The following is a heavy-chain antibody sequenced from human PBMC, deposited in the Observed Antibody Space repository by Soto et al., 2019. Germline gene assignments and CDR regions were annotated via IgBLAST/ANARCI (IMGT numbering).Heavy chain of an antibody. CDR3: AKEWVYDSSGWSSDY. J-gene: IGHJ4*02. CDR1: GFTFSSYG. CDR2: ISDDGSNK. D-gene: IGHD3-22*01. Sequence: GGSLRLSCAASGFTFSSYGMHWVHQAPGKGLEWVAVISDDGSNKYYADSVKGRFTISRDNSKNTLYLQMNSLRAEDTAVYYCAKEWVYDSSGWSSDYWGQGTLVTVSS. V-gene: IGHV3-30*18.